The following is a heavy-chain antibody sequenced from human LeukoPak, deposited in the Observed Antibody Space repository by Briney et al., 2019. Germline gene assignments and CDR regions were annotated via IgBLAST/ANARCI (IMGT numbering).Heavy chain of an antibody. CDR1: GGSISSGSYD. D-gene: IGHD2-2*01. CDR3: ARGEVVPAASYGMDV. V-gene: IGHV4-61*02. J-gene: IGHJ6*02. Sequence: PSETLSLTCTVSGGSISSGSYDWGWLRQPAGKGLEWIGRIYTSGSTNYNPSLKSRVTISVDTSKNQFSLKLSSVTAADTAVYYCARGEVVPAASYGMDVWGQGTTVTVSS. CDR2: IYTSGST.